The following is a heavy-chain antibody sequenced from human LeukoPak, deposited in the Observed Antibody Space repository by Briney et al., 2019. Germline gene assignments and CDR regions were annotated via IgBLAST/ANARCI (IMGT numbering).Heavy chain of an antibody. D-gene: IGHD1-26*01. Sequence: QTGRSLRLSCAASGFTFSSYSMNWVRQAPGKGLEWVSYISSSSSTIYYADSVKGRFTISRDNAKNSLYLQMNSLRAEDTAVYYCARYQVGATRFDAFDIWGQGTMVTVSS. CDR1: GFTFSSYS. CDR2: ISSSSSTI. V-gene: IGHV3-48*01. CDR3: ARYQVGATRFDAFDI. J-gene: IGHJ3*02.